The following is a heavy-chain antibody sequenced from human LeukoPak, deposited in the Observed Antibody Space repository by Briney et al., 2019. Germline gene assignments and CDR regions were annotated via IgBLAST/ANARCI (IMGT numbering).Heavy chain of an antibody. CDR1: GFTFSNAW. CDR3: TKDDSYYDTSGYPYYGLDV. V-gene: IGHV3-15*07. D-gene: IGHD3-22*01. J-gene: IGHJ6*02. Sequence: PGGALRLSCAASGFTFSNAWMNWVRQAPGKGREWVGRIKSKTDGGTTDYAAPVKGRFIISRDDSRTTLHLQMNSLKTEDTAVYYCTKDDSYYDTSGYPYYGLDVWGQGTTVTVSS. CDR2: IKSKTDGGTT.